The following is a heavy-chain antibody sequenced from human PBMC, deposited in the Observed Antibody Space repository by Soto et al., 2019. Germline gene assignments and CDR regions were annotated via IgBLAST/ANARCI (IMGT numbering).Heavy chain of an antibody. J-gene: IGHJ5*02. CDR2: IYYSRST. CDR3: ARQVPAAIRLGWFDP. V-gene: IGHV4-39*01. CDR1: GGSISRSTYY. D-gene: IGHD2-2*02. Sequence: PSETLSLTCTVSGGSISRSTYYWGWIRQPPGKGLEWIGSIYYSRSTYYRPSLKSRVTISVDTSKNHFSLKLSSVTAADTAVYYCARQVPAAIRLGWFDPWCQGTLVTVSS.